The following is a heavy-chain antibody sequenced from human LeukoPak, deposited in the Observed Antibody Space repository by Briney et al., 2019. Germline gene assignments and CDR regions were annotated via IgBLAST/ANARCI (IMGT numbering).Heavy chain of an antibody. CDR2: ISSNGGTT. CDR3: VKDDSYYYGSGSSNW. D-gene: IGHD3-10*01. V-gene: IGHV3-64D*06. CDR1: GFTFSSYA. Sequence: GGSLRLSCSASGFTFSSYAMHWGRQAPGKGLEYVSAISSNGGTTYYADSVKGRFTISRDNSKNTLYLQMSSLRAEDTAVYYCVKDDSYYYGSGSSNWWGQGTLVTVSS. J-gene: IGHJ4*02.